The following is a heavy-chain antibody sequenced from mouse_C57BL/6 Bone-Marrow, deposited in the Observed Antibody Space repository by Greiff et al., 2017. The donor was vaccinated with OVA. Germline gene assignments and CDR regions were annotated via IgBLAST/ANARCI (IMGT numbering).Heavy chain of an antibody. CDR2: INPGSGGT. CDR3: ARSRLLPWIDYLDD. V-gene: IGHV1-54*01. CDR1: GYAFTNYL. J-gene: IGHJ4*01. Sequence: QVQLQQSGAELVRPGTSVKVSCKASGYAFTNYLMEWVKQRPGQGLEWIGVINPGSGGTNYNEKFKGKATLTADKSSSTAYMQLSSLTSEDSAVYVCARSRLLPWIDYLDDWGKGTTVTVSS. D-gene: IGHD1-1*01.